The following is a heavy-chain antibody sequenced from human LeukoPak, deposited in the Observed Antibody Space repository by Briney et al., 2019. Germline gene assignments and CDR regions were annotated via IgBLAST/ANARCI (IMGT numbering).Heavy chain of an antibody. CDR2: IKNKTDGGTT. J-gene: IGHJ4*02. D-gene: IGHD6-19*01. CDR3: TTDWLAVAGSWLEFFDY. V-gene: IGHV3-15*01. CDR1: VFTFSNTW. Sequence: NPGGSLRLSCAASVFTFSNTWIRWVRQAPGKGLEWVGRIKNKTDGGTTDYTAPVKGRFTISRDDSKNTLYLQMNSLKTEDTAVYYCTTDWLAVAGSWLEFFDYWGQGTLVTVSS.